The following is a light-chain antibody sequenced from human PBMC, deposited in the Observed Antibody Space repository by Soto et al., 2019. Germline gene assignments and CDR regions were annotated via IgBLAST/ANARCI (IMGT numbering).Light chain of an antibody. CDR1: QSVLYSANNKNC. CDR3: QQYYSTPRT. CDR2: WAS. J-gene: IGKJ1*01. V-gene: IGKV4-1*01. Sequence: DIVMTQSPDSLAVSLGERATINCKSSQSVLYSANNKNCLAWYQQKPGQPPKLLLYWASTRESGVPDRFSGSGSGTDFTLTISSLQADDVAVYYCQQYYSTPRTFGQGTKVEIK.